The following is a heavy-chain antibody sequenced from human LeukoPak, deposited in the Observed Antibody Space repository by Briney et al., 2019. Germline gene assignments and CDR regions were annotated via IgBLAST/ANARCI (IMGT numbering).Heavy chain of an antibody. CDR2: INPSGSST. J-gene: IGHJ5*02. D-gene: IGHD2-15*01. CDR3: ARGPGNTHPSGFDP. Sequence: GASVKVSCKASVYGFPSHYMHWVRQAPGQGLEWMGLINPSGSSTLYAQKFQGRATMTRNTSISTAYMELSSLRSEDTAVYYCARGPGNTHPSGFDPWGQGTLVTVSS. V-gene: IGHV1-46*01. CDR1: VYGFPSHY.